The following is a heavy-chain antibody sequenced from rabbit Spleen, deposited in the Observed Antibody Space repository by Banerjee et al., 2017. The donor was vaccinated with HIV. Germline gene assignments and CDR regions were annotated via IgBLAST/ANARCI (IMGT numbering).Heavy chain of an antibody. D-gene: IGHD5-1*01. CDR1: GVSFSDKAV. CDR3: ARDLVVAIGGNVNL. V-gene: IGHV1S45*01. CDR2: INMITSKS. Sequence: QEQLAESGGGLVKPEGSLTLTCKASGVSFSDKAVMCWVRQAPGKGLEWIACINMITSKSVYARWAKGRVSMARTSSTKVTLQMTRLTAADTATYFCARDLVVAIGGNVNLWGPGTLVTVS. J-gene: IGHJ4*01.